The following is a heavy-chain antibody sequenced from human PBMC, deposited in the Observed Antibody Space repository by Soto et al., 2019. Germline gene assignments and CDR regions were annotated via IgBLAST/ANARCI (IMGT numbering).Heavy chain of an antibody. CDR2: ISHDGGVK. CDR1: GFTFSTTG. Sequence: QVHLVESGGGVVQPGRSLRLSCAASGFTFSTTGMHWVRQAPGKGLEWVAMISHDGGVKHYTDSVKGRFTISRDTSNNTVYLQMNSLTPEGTAMYHCATDLYGAGLYNYFDPWGQGTLVTVSS. D-gene: IGHD3-10*01. CDR3: ATDLYGAGLYNYFDP. V-gene: IGHV3-30*03. J-gene: IGHJ5*02.